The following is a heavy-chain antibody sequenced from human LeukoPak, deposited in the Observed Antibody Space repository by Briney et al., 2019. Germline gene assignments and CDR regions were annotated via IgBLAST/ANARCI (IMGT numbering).Heavy chain of an antibody. CDR3: ARGNIVATWYYYYYYGMDV. V-gene: IGHV1-8*01. CDR1: GYTFTSYD. D-gene: IGHD5-12*01. CDR2: MNPNSGNT. J-gene: IGHJ6*02. Sequence: GASVKVSCKASGYTFTSYDVNWVRQATGQGLEWMGWMNPNSGNTGYAQKFQGRVTMTRNTSISTAYMELSSLRSEDTAVYYCARGNIVATWYYYYYYGMDVWGQGTTVTVSS.